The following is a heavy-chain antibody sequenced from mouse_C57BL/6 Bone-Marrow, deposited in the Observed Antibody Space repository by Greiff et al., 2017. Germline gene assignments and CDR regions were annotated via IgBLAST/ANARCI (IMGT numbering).Heavy chain of an antibody. D-gene: IGHD1-1*01. V-gene: IGHV14-3*01. J-gene: IGHJ3*01. Sequence: VQLQQSVAELVRPGASVKLSCTASGFNIKNTYMHWVKQRPEQGLEWIGRIDPANGNTKYAPKFQGKATITADTSSNPAYLQLSSLTSEDTAIYYCARSYYGSSPGFAYWGQGTLVTVSA. CDR1: GFNIKNTY. CDR2: IDPANGNT. CDR3: ARSYYGSSPGFAY.